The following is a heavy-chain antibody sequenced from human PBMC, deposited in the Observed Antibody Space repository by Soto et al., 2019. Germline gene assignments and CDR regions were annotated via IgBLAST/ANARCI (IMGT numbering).Heavy chain of an antibody. CDR3: AREHLEYQVDGTFDY. Sequence: SETLSLTCTVSGGSISSDIYSWNWIRQPPGKGLEWIGYIYHSGSTYYNPSLKSRVTISVDTSKNQFSLKLSSVTAADTAVYYCAREHLEYQVDGTFDYWGQGTLVTVSS. D-gene: IGHD6-19*01. CDR1: GGSISSDIYS. CDR2: IYHSGST. J-gene: IGHJ4*02. V-gene: IGHV4-30-2*05.